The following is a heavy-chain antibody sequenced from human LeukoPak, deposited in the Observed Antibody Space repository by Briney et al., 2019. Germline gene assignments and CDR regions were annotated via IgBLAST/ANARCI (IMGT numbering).Heavy chain of an antibody. Sequence: GASVKVSCKASGGTFSSYAISWVRQAPGQGLEWMGRIIPILGIANCAQKFQGRVTITADKSTSTAYMELSSLRSEDTAVYYCARDLLWFGNNGDYWGQGTLVTVSS. J-gene: IGHJ4*02. CDR3: ARDLLWFGNNGDY. V-gene: IGHV1-69*04. CDR2: IIPILGIA. D-gene: IGHD3-10*01. CDR1: GGTFSSYA.